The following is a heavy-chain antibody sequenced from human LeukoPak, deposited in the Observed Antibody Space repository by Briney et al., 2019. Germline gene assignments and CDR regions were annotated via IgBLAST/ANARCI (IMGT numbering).Heavy chain of an antibody. V-gene: IGHV4-4*07. CDR2: IDTSGNT. J-gene: IGHJ2*01. Sequence: SETLSLTCTVSGGFISNYYWSWIRQPPGKGLEWIGRIDTSGNTNYKPSLKSRVTMSVDTSKNQFSLKLSSVTAADTAVYYCARVSSSWYQDWYFDLWGRGTLVTVSS. D-gene: IGHD6-13*01. CDR1: GGFISNYY. CDR3: ARVSSSWYQDWYFDL.